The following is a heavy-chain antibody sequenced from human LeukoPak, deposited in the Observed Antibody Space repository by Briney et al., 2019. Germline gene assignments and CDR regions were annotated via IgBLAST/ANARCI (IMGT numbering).Heavy chain of an antibody. Sequence: QPGGTLRLSCAASGFTFSIYGMSWVRQTPGKGLEWVSAISGSGGSTYYADSVKGRFTISRDNSKNTLYLQMNSLRAEDTAIYYCAKSAGPSRFGELLWGQGTLVTVSS. CDR2: ISGSGGST. CDR1: GFTFSIYG. CDR3: AKSAGPSRFGELL. D-gene: IGHD3-10*01. J-gene: IGHJ4*02. V-gene: IGHV3-23*01.